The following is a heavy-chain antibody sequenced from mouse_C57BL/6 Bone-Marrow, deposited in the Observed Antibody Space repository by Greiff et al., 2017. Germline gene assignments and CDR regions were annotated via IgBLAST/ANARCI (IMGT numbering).Heavy chain of an antibody. V-gene: IGHV1-19*01. J-gene: IGHJ2*01. Sequence: EVQLQQSGPVLVKPGASVKMSCKASGYTFTDYYMNWVKQSHGKSLEWIGDINPYNGGTSYNQKIKGQATLTVDKSSSTAYMELNSLTSEDSAVYYFATSEVEASGYWGQGTTLTVSS. CDR3: ATSEVEASGY. CDR2: INPYNGGT. D-gene: IGHD1-1*01. CDR1: GYTFTDYY.